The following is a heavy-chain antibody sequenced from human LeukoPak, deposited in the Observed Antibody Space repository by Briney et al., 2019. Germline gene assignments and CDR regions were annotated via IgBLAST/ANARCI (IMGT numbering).Heavy chain of an antibody. CDR1: GGSISSYY. CDR2: IYYSGST. D-gene: IGHD6-19*01. J-gene: IGHJ4*02. CDR3: ARGRRLAVSGPDAYYFDY. Sequence: PSETLSLTCIVSGGSISSYYWSWIRQPPGKGLGWIGYIYYSGSTNYNPSLKSRVTISVDTSKNQFSLKLSSVTAADTAVYYCARGRRLAVSGPDAYYFDYRGQGTLVTVSS. V-gene: IGHV4-59*01.